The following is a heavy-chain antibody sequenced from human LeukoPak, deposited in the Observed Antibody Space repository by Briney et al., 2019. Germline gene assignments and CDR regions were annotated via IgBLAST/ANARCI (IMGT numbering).Heavy chain of an antibody. D-gene: IGHD3-10*01. CDR1: GGTFSSYA. Sequence: ASVKVSCKASGGTFSSYAISWVRQAPGQGLEWMGRIIPILGIANYAQKFQGRVTITADKSTSTAYMELSSLRSEDTAVYYCARFTVTMVRGVIIGGAFDIWGQGTMVTVSS. J-gene: IGHJ3*02. CDR3: ARFTVTMVRGVIIGGAFDI. V-gene: IGHV1-69*04. CDR2: IIPILGIA.